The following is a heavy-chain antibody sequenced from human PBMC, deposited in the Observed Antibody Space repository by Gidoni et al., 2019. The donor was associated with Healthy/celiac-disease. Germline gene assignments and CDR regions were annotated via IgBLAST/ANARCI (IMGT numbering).Heavy chain of an antibody. V-gene: IGHV3-48*01. Sequence: EVQLVESGGGLVQPGGSLRLSCAASGSTFSSYSMNWVRQAPGKGLEWVSYISSSSSTIDYADAVKGRFTISRDNAKNSLYLQMNSLRAEDTAVYYCARDSVNCSGGSCYSPNFDYWGQGTLVTVSS. CDR3: ARDSVNCSGGSCYSPNFDY. D-gene: IGHD2-15*01. J-gene: IGHJ4*02. CDR2: ISSSSSTI. CDR1: GSTFSSYS.